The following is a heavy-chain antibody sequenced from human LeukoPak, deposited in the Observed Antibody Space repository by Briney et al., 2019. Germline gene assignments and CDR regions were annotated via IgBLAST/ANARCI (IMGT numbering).Heavy chain of an antibody. D-gene: IGHD1-1*01. J-gene: IGHJ4*02. CDR2: ISYDGSNK. CDR3: AKFTTGTDSTGTSLNRDY. CDR1: GFTFSSYG. V-gene: IGHV3-30*18. Sequence: GGSLRLSCAASGFTFSSYGMHWVRQAPGKGLEWVAVISYDGSNKYYADSVKGRFTISRDNSKNTLYLQMNSLRAEDTAVYYCAKFTTGTDSTGTSLNRDYWGQGTLVTVSS.